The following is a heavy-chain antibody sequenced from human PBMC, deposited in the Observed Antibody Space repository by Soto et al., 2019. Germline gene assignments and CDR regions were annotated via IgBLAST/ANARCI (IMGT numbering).Heavy chain of an antibody. Sequence: QVQLVQSGAEVKKPGSSVKVSCKASGGTFSSYAISWVRQAPGQGLEWMGGIIPIFGTANYAQKFQDRVTITADKSTSTAYMELSSLRSEDTAVYYCARWGLSGDYYYYGMDVWGQGTTVTVSS. CDR3: ARWGLSGDYYYYGMDV. D-gene: IGHD2-15*01. V-gene: IGHV1-69*06. J-gene: IGHJ6*02. CDR1: GGTFSSYA. CDR2: IIPIFGTA.